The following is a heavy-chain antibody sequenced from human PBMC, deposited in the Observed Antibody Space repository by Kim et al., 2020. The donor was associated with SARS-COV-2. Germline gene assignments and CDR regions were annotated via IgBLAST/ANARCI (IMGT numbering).Heavy chain of an antibody. CDR2: IKSKTDGGTT. J-gene: IGHJ6*02. CDR3: TTSWGSSGYYAGGGGMDV. V-gene: IGHV3-15*01. Sequence: GGSLRLSCAASGFTFSNAWMSWVRQAPGKGLEWVGRIKSKTDGGTTDYAAPVKGRFTISRDDSKNTLYLQMNSLKTEDTAMYYCTTSWGSSGYYAGGGGMDVWGQGTTVTVSS. CDR1: GFTFSNAW. D-gene: IGHD3-22*01.